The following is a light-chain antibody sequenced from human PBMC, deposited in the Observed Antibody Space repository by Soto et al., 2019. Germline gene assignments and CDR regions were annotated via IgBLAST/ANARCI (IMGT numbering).Light chain of an antibody. CDR2: EGS. CDR3: CSYAGSSTYV. V-gene: IGLV2-23*01. Sequence: QSVLTQPASVSGSPGQSITISCTGTSSDVGNYNLVSWYQQHPGKAPKLMIYEGSKRPSGVSNRFSGSTSGNTASLTISILQAEDEADYYCCSYAGSSTYVFGTGTKVTVL. J-gene: IGLJ1*01. CDR1: SSDVGNYNL.